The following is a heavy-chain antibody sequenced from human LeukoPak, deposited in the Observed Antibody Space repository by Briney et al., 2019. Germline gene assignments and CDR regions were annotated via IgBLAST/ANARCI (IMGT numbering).Heavy chain of an antibody. D-gene: IGHD5-24*01. CDR3: ARRIQAMAPYYFDY. CDR1: GYTFSSYW. Sequence: GGSLTLACTASGYTFSSYWMHWVRQAPGRGLVWVSRINSDVGSTSYADSVKGRFAISRDNAKNTLYLQMNSLRAEDTAVYYCARRIQAMAPYYFDYWGQGTLVTVSS. J-gene: IGHJ4*02. CDR2: INSDVGST. V-gene: IGHV3-74*01.